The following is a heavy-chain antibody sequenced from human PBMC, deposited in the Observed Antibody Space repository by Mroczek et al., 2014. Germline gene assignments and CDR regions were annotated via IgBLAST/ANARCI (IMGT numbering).Heavy chain of an antibody. CDR2: INHSGST. J-gene: IGHJ4*02. D-gene: IGHD3-22*01. CDR1: GGSISSGSYY. V-gene: IGHV4-39*07. Sequence: QVQLQQWGPGLVKPSQTLSLTCTVSGGSISSGSYYWSWIRQPPGKGLEWIGEINHSGSTNYNPSLKSRVTISVDTSKNQFSLKLSSVTAADTAVYYCARGRRGDSSGYSRFDYWGQGTLVTVSS. CDR3: ARGRRGDSSGYSRFDY.